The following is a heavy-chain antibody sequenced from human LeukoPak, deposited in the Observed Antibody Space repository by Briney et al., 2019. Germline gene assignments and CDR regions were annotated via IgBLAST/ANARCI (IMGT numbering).Heavy chain of an antibody. J-gene: IGHJ4*02. CDR2: ITNDGSST. D-gene: IGHD3-16*01. CDR1: GLTFSSHW. V-gene: IGHV3-74*01. CDR3: ATQQGGTPAY. Sequence: PGGPLRLSCAASGLTFSSHWMHWVRHAPGKGLVWLSRITNDGSSTTYADSVKGRFTISRDNANNMLYLQVNSLRAEDTAVYYFATQQGGTPAYWGQGTLVTVSS.